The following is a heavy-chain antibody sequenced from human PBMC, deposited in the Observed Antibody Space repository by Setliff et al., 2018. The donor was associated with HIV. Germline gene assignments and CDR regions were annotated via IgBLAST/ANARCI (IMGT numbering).Heavy chain of an antibody. V-gene: IGHV4-4*07. Sequence: LSLTCSVSGGSMSGYYWNWIRQPAGEGLEWIGRNYSSGSTNHNPSLKSRVTMPVDTYKNQFSLRLSSVTAADTAVYFCARDPGYTSGSTFHFDFWGQGTRVTVSS. J-gene: IGHJ4*02. D-gene: IGHD5-18*01. CDR3: ARDPGYTSGSTFHFDF. CDR1: GGSMSGYY. CDR2: NYSSGST.